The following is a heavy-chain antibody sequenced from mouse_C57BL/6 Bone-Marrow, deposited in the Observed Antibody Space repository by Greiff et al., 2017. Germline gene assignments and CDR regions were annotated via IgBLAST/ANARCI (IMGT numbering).Heavy chain of an antibody. Sequence: QVQLQQPGAELVKPGASVKLSCKASGYTFTSYWMHWVKQRPGRGLEWIGRIDPNSGGTKYNEKFKSKATLTVDKSSSTAYMQLSSLTSADSAVYYCSRNPISYYYGSSFAYWGQGTPVTVSA. J-gene: IGHJ3*01. CDR2: IDPNSGGT. D-gene: IGHD1-1*01. V-gene: IGHV1-62-3*01. CDR3: SRNPISYYYGSSFAY. CDR1: GYTFTSYW.